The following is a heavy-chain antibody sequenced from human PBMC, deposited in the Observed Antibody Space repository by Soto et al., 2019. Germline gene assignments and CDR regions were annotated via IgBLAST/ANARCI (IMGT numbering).Heavy chain of an antibody. CDR1: GGTFSSYA. V-gene: IGHV1-69*13. CDR2: IIPIFGTA. CDR3: ARVPDTAIRGGYYYGMDV. D-gene: IGHD5-18*01. J-gene: IGHJ6*02. Sequence: SVKVSCKASGGTFSSYAISCVRQAPGQGLEWMGGIIPIFGTANYAQKFQGRVTITADESTSTAYMELSSLRSEDTAVYYCARVPDTAIRGGYYYGMDVWGQGTTVTVSS.